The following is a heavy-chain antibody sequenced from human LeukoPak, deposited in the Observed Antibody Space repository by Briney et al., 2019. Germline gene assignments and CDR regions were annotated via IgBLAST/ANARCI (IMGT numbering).Heavy chain of an antibody. J-gene: IGHJ6*02. CDR2: ISGSGGTT. CDR1: GFTLNSYA. CDR3: AKVSGGGLYYDGMDV. D-gene: IGHD1-14*01. V-gene: IGHV3-23*01. Sequence: PGGSLRLSCAASGFTLNSYAMNWVRQAPGKGLEWVSVISGSGGTTYYADSVKGRFTISRDSSKNTLYLQMNSLRAEDTAVYYCAKVSGGGLYYDGMDVWGQGTTVTVSS.